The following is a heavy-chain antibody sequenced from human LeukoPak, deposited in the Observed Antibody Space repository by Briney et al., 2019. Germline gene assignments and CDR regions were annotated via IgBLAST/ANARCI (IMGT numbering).Heavy chain of an antibody. J-gene: IGHJ3*02. CDR1: GFTFSNYA. D-gene: IGHD1-26*01. V-gene: IGHV3-23*01. CDR3: ARGGSYLSAFDI. CDR2: ISGSGGST. Sequence: GGTLRLSCAAPGFTFSNYAMSWVRQAPGKGLEWVSGISGSGGSTYYADSVKGRFTISRDNSKNTLYLQMNSLRAEDTAVYYCARGGSYLSAFDIWGQGTMVTVSS.